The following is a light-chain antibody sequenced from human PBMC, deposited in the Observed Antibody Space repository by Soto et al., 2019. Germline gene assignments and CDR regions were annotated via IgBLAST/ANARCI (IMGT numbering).Light chain of an antibody. CDR3: QQYYSLWT. CDR2: WAS. Sequence: DIVMTQSPDSLAVSLGDRATINCKSRQSVLYSSNNKNYLAWYQQKPGQPPKLLIYWASTRESGVPDRFSGSGSGTDFTLTISSLQAEDVAVYYCQQYYSLWTFGQGTKVDIK. V-gene: IGKV4-1*01. J-gene: IGKJ1*01. CDR1: QSVLYSSNNKNY.